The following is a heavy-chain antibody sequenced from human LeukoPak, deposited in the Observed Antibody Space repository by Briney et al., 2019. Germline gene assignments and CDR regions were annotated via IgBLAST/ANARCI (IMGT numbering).Heavy chain of an antibody. J-gene: IGHJ5*02. CDR1: GFTFSSYW. Sequence: PGGSLRLSCAASGFTFSSYWMHWVRQAPGKGLVWVSRLNSDESSISYAGSVKGRFTISRDNAKNTLYLQMNSLRVEDTAVYYCARGGRGIDPWGQGTLVTVSS. CDR3: ARGGRGIDP. V-gene: IGHV3-74*01. CDR2: LNSDESSI. D-gene: IGHD6-25*01.